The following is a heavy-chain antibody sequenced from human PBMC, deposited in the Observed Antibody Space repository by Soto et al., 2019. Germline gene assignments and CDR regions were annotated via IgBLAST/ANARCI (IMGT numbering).Heavy chain of an antibody. CDR1: GYTFSNFW. CDR3: ARRPRSRPYFDV. J-gene: IGHJ4*02. D-gene: IGHD6-13*01. CDR2: IYPGDHET. V-gene: IGHV5-51*01. Sequence: GESLKISCQCSGYTFSNFWIGWVRQLPGQGLEWMGIIYPGDHETRYSPSFLGKVTISAEKSINTAYLQSSSLEPSDSAFYFCARRPRSRPYFDVWGQGALVPVCS.